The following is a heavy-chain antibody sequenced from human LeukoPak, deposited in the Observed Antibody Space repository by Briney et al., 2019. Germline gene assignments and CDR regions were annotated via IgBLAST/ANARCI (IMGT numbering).Heavy chain of an antibody. D-gene: IGHD6-19*01. Sequence: GGSLRLSCAASGFTFSDYGVHWVRQAPGKGLEYVSTISSNGGSTYYANSVKGRFTVSRDNSKNTLYLQMGSLRAEDMAVYYCARDSSSRPFDYWGQGTLVTVSS. CDR1: GFTFSDYG. J-gene: IGHJ4*02. CDR2: ISSNGGST. CDR3: ARDSSSRPFDY. V-gene: IGHV3-64*01.